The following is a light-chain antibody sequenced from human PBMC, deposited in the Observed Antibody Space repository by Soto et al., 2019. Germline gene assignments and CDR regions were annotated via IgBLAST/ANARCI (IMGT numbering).Light chain of an antibody. J-gene: IGLJ2*01. CDR3: SSYTTNITPVV. Sequence: QSVLTQPASVSGSPGQSITICCTGTSGDIGGYNYVSWYQQHPGKAPKLLISEVTNRPSGVSNRFSGSKSGNTASLTISGLQAEDEADYYCSSYTTNITPVVFGGGTQLTVL. CDR2: EVT. V-gene: IGLV2-14*01. CDR1: SGDIGGYNY.